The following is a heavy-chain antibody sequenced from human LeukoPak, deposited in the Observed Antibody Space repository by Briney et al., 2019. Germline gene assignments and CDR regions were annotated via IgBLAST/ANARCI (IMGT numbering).Heavy chain of an antibody. CDR1: GFTFSSYS. J-gene: IGHJ3*02. CDR3: ARVIAAAHGAFDI. V-gene: IGHV3-21*01. D-gene: IGHD6-13*01. Sequence: GGSLRLSCAASGFTFSSYSMNWVRQAPGKGLEWVSSISSSSSYIYYADSVKGRFTISRDNAKNSLYLQMNSLRAEDTAVYYCARVIAAAHGAFDIWGQGTMVTVSS. CDR2: ISSSSSYI.